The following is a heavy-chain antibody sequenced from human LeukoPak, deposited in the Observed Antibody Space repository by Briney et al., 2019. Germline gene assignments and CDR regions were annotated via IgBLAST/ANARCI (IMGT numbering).Heavy chain of an antibody. CDR2: IEGDGNRI. D-gene: IGHD5-12*01. V-gene: IGHV3-74*01. CDR3: TRDWRNLGYDY. CDR1: GFTLSAYW. J-gene: IGHJ4*02. Sequence: GGSLRLSCAASGFTLSAYWMHWVRQAPGKGLMWVSRIEGDGNRITYADSVKGRFTISRDNAKNTLYLQMNSLRAEDTAVYCCTRDWRNLGYDYWGQGTLVTVSS.